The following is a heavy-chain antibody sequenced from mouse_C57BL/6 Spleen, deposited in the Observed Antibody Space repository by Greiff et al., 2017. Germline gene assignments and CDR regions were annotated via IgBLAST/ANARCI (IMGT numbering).Heavy chain of an antibody. D-gene: IGHD3-3*01. J-gene: IGHJ1*03. V-gene: IGHV14-2*01. CDR3: SGCNRYYRSFDV. CDR2: IDPEDGDT. Sequence: EVQLQQSGAELVKPGASVKLSCKASGFNIKDYYMHWVKPRTEQGLAWIGRIDPEDGDTTYAPKFQGKATMTADTSSSTAYLQLSSLTSEDSAVXYWSGCNRYYRSFDVWGTGTPVTGSS. CDR1: GFNIKDYY.